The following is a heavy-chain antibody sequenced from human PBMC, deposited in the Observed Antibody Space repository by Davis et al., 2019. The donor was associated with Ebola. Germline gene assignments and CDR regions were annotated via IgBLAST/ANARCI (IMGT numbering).Heavy chain of an antibody. CDR3: ASRAGTTGGTLSFDY. CDR2: INHSGST. D-gene: IGHD1-1*01. CDR1: GGSFSGYY. J-gene: IGHJ4*02. Sequence: MPSETLSLTCAVYGGSFSGYYWSWIRQPPGKGLEWIGEINHSGSTNYNPSLKSRVTISVDMSKNQFSLKLSSVTAADTAVYYCASRAGTTGGTLSFDYWGQGTLVTVSS. V-gene: IGHV4-34*01.